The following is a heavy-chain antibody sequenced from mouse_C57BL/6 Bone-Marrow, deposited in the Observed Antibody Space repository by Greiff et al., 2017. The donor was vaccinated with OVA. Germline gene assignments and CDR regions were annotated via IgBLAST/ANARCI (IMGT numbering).Heavy chain of an antibody. Sequence: VQLKESGPGLVKPSQSLSLTCSVTGYSITSGYYWNWIRQFPGNKLEWMGYISYDGSNNYNPSLKNRISITRDTSKNQYFLKLNSVTTEDTATYYCAREGYDYSDYWGQGTTLTVSA. CDR2: ISYDGSN. CDR3: AREGYDYSDY. V-gene: IGHV3-6*01. D-gene: IGHD2-3*01. J-gene: IGHJ2*01. CDR1: GYSITSGYY.